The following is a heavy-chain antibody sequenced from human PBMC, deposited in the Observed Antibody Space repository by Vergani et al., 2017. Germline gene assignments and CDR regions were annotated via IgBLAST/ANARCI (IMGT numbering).Heavy chain of an antibody. Sequence: EVQLLESGGGLVQPGGSLRLSCAASGFTFSSYAMSWVRQAPGKGLEWVANIKQDGSEKYYVDSVKGRFTISRDNAKNSLYLQMNSLRAEDTAVYYCARVNYYYYYMDVWGKGP. CDR1: GFTFSSYA. CDR3: ARVNYYYYYMDV. CDR2: IKQDGSEK. J-gene: IGHJ6*03. V-gene: IGHV3-7*01.